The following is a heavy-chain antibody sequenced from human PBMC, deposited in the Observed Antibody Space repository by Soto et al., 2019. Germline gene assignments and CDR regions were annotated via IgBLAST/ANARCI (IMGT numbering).Heavy chain of an antibody. CDR2: ISSSSSYT. CDR3: ARDGLPKTFPIRAFDI. CDR1: GFTFSDYY. J-gene: IGHJ3*02. Sequence: GGSLRLSCAASGFTFSDYYMSWIRQAPGKGLEWVSYISSSSSYTNYADSVKGRFTISRDNAKNSLYLQMNSLRAEDTAVYYCARDGLPKTFPIRAFDIWGQGTMVTVSS. D-gene: IGHD5-18*01. V-gene: IGHV3-11*06.